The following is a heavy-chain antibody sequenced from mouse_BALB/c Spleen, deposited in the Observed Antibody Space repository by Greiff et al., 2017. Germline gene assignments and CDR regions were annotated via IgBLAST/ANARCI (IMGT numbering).Heavy chain of an antibody. J-gene: IGHJ4*01. D-gene: IGHD4-1*01. V-gene: IGHV3-2*02. CDR3: ARSPLGRMDY. CDR2: ISYSGST. Sequence: EVHLVESGPGLVKPSQSLSLTCTVTGYSITSDYAWNWIRQFPGNKLEWMGYISYSGSTSYNPSLKSRISITRDTSKNQFFLQLNSVTTEDTATYYCARSPLGRMDYWGQGTSVTVSS. CDR1: GYSITSDYA.